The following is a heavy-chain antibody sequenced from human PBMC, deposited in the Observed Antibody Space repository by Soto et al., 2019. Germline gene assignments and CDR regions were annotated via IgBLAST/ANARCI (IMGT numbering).Heavy chain of an antibody. CDR3: ARVSFSSTSCYRGDYFDY. J-gene: IGHJ4*02. CDR1: GYTFTSYA. CDR2: INAGNGNT. Sequence: QVQLVQSGAEVKKPGASVKVSCKASGYTFTSYALHWVRQAPGQRLEWMGWINAGNGNTKYSQKFQGRVTITRDTSASTAYMELSSLRSEDTAVYYCARVSFSSTSCYRGDYFDYWGQGTLVTGSS. D-gene: IGHD2-2*01. V-gene: IGHV1-3*01.